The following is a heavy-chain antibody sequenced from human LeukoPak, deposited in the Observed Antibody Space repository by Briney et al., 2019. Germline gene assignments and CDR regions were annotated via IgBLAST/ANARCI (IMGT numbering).Heavy chain of an antibody. J-gene: IGHJ4*02. D-gene: IGHD1-26*01. CDR2: INNSGGST. CDR1: GXTLNNYA. V-gene: IGHV3-23*01. Sequence: LRLSXAASGXTLNNYAMSWVRQAPGKGLEWVSIINNSGGSTYYADSVKGRFTISRDLSKNTLYLQMNSLRAEDTALYYCARKYSGTNPFDYWGQGTLVTVSS. CDR3: ARKYSGTNPFDY.